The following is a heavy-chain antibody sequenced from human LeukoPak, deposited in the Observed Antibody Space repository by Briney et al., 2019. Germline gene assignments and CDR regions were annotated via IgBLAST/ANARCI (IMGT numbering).Heavy chain of an antibody. D-gene: IGHD3-10*01. CDR3: ARTYGEYYYGSGSYYTFFDY. CDR1: GGSISSYY. CDR2: IYYSGST. Sequence: SETLSLTCTVSGGSISSYYWGWIRQPPGKGLKWIGYIYYSGSTNYNPSLKSRVTISVDTSKNQFSLKLSSVTAADTAVYYCARTYGEYYYGSGSYYTFFDYWGQGTLVTVSS. J-gene: IGHJ4*02. V-gene: IGHV4-59*01.